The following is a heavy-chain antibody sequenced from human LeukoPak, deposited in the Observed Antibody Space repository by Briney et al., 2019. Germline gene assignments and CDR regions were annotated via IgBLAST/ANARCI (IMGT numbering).Heavy chain of an antibody. Sequence: SVKVSCKASGGTFSYTAISWVRQAPGQGLEWMGGIIPLFGTTNYAQKFQGRVTITKNDSTTTAYMELSSLRSDDTAMYYCARAAYNDFWSEYNYFGRWGQGSLVTVSS. CDR1: GGTFSYTA. D-gene: IGHD3-3*01. CDR2: IIPLFGTT. V-gene: IGHV1-69*05. J-gene: IGHJ5*02. CDR3: ARAAYNDFWSEYNYFGR.